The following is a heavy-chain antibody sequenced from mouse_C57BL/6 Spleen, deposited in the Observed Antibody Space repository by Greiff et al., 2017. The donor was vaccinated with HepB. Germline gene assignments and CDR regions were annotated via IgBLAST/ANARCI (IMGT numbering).Heavy chain of an antibody. Sequence: QVHVKQPGAELVKPGASVKMSCKASGYTFTSYWITWVKQRPGQGLEWIGDIYPGSGSTNYNEKFKSKATLTVDTSSSTAYMQLSSLTSEDSAVYYCAREFGNPGRFDVWGTGTTVTVSS. J-gene: IGHJ1*03. V-gene: IGHV1-55*01. CDR3: AREFGNPGRFDV. CDR1: GYTFTSYW. D-gene: IGHD2-10*02. CDR2: IYPGSGST.